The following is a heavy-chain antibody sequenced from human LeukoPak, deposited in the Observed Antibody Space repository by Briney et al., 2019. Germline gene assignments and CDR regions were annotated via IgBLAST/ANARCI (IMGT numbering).Heavy chain of an antibody. D-gene: IGHD3-3*01. J-gene: IGHJ4*02. CDR3: ATVMLRDFWSGYYFDY. V-gene: IGHV1-69*13. CDR1: GGTFGSYA. Sequence: ASVKVSCKTSGGTFGSYAISWVRQAPGQGLEWMGGIIPIFGTANYAQNFQGRVTITADESTSTAYMELSSLRSEDTAVYYCATVMLRDFWSGYYFDYWGQGTLVTVSS. CDR2: IIPIFGTA.